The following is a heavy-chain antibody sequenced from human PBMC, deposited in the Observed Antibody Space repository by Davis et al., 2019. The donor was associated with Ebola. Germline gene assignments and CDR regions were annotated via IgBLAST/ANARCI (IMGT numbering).Heavy chain of an antibody. D-gene: IGHD3-16*01. CDR1: GGSISSSSYY. Sequence: MPSETLSLTCTVSGGSISSSSYYWGWIRQPPGKGLEWIGEINHSGSTNYNPSLKSRVTISVDTSKNQFSLKLSSVTATDTAVYYCAREYLGPMDVWGQGTTVTVSS. V-gene: IGHV4-39*02. CDR2: INHSGST. J-gene: IGHJ6*02. CDR3: AREYLGPMDV.